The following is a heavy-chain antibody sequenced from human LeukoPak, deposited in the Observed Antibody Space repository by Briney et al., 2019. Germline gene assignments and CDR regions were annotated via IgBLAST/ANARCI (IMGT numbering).Heavy chain of an antibody. Sequence: SETLSLTCTVSGGSISSSSYYWGWIRQPPGKGLEWIGSIYYSGSTYYNPSLKSRVTISVDTSKNQFSLKLSSVTAADTAVYYCARSPGGSRYVDYWGQGTLVTVSS. CDR3: ARSPGGSRYVDY. J-gene: IGHJ4*02. V-gene: IGHV4-39*01. CDR1: GGSISSSSYY. CDR2: IYYSGST. D-gene: IGHD3-10*01.